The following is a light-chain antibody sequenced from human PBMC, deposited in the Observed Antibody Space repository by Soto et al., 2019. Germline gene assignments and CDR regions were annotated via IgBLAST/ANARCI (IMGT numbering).Light chain of an antibody. CDR3: QQYGSSPWT. Sequence: ENLLTPSPGTPSLSPGERATPSCRGSQSVSSSYLAWYQQKPRQAPRLLIYAASSRAAGIPVRFSGSGSGTDFTLTISRLEPEDFAVYYCQQYGSSPWTFGQGTKVDIK. J-gene: IGKJ1*01. CDR2: AAS. V-gene: IGKV3-20*01. CDR1: QSVSSSY.